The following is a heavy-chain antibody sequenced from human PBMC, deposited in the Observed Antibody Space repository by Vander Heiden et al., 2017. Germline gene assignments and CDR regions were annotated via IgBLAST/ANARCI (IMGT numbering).Heavy chain of an antibody. J-gene: IGHJ3*01. Sequence: EVRVVESGGGLVNPGRSLRLSCRASGFDFGYYAMSWFRQAPGKGLEWVSFIGGRAYSGTIEYAASVKGRFTISRDDSKSIAYLQANSLTTEDTAVYYCTRDSYGRTPSETFDVWGQGTMVTVSS. CDR1: GFDFGYYA. V-gene: IGHV3-49*05. D-gene: IGHD2-15*01. CDR2: IGGRAYSGTI. CDR3: TRDSYGRTPSETFDV.